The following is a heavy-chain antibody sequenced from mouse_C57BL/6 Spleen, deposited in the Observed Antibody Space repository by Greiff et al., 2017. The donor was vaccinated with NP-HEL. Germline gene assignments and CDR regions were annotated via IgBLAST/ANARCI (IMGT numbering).Heavy chain of an antibody. CDR1: GYTFTDYY. V-gene: IGHV1-76*01. D-gene: IGHD2-3*01. J-gene: IGHJ2*01. Sequence: VQLQQSGAELVRPGASAKLSCKASGYTFTDYYINWVKQRPGQGLEWIARIYPGSGNTYYNEKFKGKATLTAEKSSSTAYMQLSSLTSEDSAVYFCARNDGYYDWFDYWGQGTTLTVSS. CDR3: ARNDGYYDWFDY. CDR2: IYPGSGNT.